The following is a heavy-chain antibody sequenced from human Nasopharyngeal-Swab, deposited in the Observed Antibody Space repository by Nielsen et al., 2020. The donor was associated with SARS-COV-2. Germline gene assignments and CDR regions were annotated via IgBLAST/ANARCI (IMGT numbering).Heavy chain of an antibody. D-gene: IGHD4-17*01. CDR2: INPSGGST. Sequence: ASVKVSCKASGYTFTSYYMHWVRQAPGQGLEWMGIINPSGGSTSYAQKFQGRVTMTRDTSTSTVYMELSSLRSEDTAVYYCARDLTVTDGDYYYYGMDVWGQGNTVTVSS. V-gene: IGHV1-46*01. J-gene: IGHJ6*02. CDR3: ARDLTVTDGDYYYYGMDV. CDR1: GYTFTSYY.